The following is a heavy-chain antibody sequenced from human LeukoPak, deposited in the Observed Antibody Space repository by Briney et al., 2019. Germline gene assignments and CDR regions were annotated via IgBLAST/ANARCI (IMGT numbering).Heavy chain of an antibody. CDR3: AKPNYYDSSGSPPFDY. Sequence: GGSLRLSCAASGFTFSSYAMSWVRQAPGKGLEWVSAISGSGGSTYYADSVKGRFTISRDNSKSTLYLQMNSLRAEDTAVYYCAKPNYYDSSGSPPFDYWGQGTLVTVSS. CDR2: ISGSGGST. D-gene: IGHD3-22*01. V-gene: IGHV3-23*01. CDR1: GFTFSSYA. J-gene: IGHJ4*02.